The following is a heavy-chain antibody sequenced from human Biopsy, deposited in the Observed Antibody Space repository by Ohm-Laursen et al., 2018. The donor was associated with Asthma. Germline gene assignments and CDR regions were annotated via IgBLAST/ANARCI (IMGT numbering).Heavy chain of an antibody. CDR1: GFSLSTSGGG. D-gene: IGHD1-26*01. V-gene: IGHV2-5*02. J-gene: IGHJ4*02. CDR2: IYWDDDK. Sequence: TQTLTLTSTFSGFSLSTSGGGVGWLRHPPGKALEWLGNIYWDDDKRYSPSQQSRLTITRDTPKDQVVLTMTNMGPVDTGTYYCVHTLVGLKAFDFWGQGTLVTVSS. CDR3: VHTLVGLKAFDF.